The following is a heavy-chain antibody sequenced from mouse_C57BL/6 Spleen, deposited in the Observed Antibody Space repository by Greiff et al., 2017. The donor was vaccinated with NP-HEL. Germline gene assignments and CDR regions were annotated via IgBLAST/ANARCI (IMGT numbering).Heavy chain of an antibody. J-gene: IGHJ3*01. CDR2: IWGVGST. D-gene: IGHD3-3*01. CDR3: ASGAGSRVFAY. Sequence: VQLQESGPGLVAPSQSLSITCTVSGFSLTSYGVDWVRQSPGKGLEWLGVIWGVGSTNYNSALKSRLSISKDNSKSQVFLKMNSLQTDDTAMYYCASGAGSRVFAYWGQGTLVTVSA. V-gene: IGHV2-6*01. CDR1: GFSLTSYG.